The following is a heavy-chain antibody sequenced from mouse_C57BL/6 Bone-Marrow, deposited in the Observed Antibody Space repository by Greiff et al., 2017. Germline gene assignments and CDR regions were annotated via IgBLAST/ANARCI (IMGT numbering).Heavy chain of an antibody. V-gene: IGHV1-18*01. CDR1: GYTFTDYN. Sequence: EVQLQQSGPELVKPGASVKIPCKASGYTFTDYNMDWVKQSHGKSLEWIGDINPNNGGTIYNQKFKGKATLTVDKSSSTAYMELRSLTSEDTAVYYGARFGYYGRGAMDYWGQGTSVTVSS. CDR3: ARFGYYGRGAMDY. J-gene: IGHJ4*01. CDR2: INPNNGGT. D-gene: IGHD1-1*01.